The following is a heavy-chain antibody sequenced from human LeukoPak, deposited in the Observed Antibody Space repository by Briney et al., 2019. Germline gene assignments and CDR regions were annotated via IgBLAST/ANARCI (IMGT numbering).Heavy chain of an antibody. D-gene: IGHD3-10*01. Sequence: GGSLRLSCAASGFSFGNHAMNWVRQAPGKGLEWVANMNEDGSEKYYADSVKGRFSISRDNAKNSLYLQMNGLRVEDTAVYFCARIRESGWELLIDYWGQGTLVTVSS. CDR2: MNEDGSEK. CDR1: GFSFGNHA. V-gene: IGHV3-7*01. J-gene: IGHJ4*02. CDR3: ARIRESGWELLIDY.